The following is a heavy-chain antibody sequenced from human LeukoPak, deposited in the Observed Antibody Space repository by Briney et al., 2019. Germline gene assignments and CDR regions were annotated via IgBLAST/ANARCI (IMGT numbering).Heavy chain of an antibody. CDR2: IIPFFGTA. CDR1: GGTFSSYA. D-gene: IGHD3-3*01. J-gene: IGHJ4*02. Sequence: ASVKVSCKASGGTFSSYAISWVRQAPGQGLEWMGGIIPFFGTANYAQKFQGRVTITADESTSTAYMELSSLRSEDTAVYYCASTYYDFWSGHDDYWGQGTLVTVSS. CDR3: ASTYYDFWSGHDDY. V-gene: IGHV1-69*01.